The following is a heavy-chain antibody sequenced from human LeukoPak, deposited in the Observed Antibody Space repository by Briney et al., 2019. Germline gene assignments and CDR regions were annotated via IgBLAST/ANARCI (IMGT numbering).Heavy chain of an antibody. Sequence: PGGSLRLSCAASGFTFSSYSMNWVRQAPGKGLEWVSSISSSSSYIYYADSVKGRFTISRDNAKNSLYLQMNSLRAEDTAVYYCAVHIVAVCDYWGQGTLVTVSS. J-gene: IGHJ4*02. CDR1: GFTFSSYS. CDR3: AVHIVAVCDY. V-gene: IGHV3-21*04. D-gene: IGHD5-12*01. CDR2: ISSSSSYI.